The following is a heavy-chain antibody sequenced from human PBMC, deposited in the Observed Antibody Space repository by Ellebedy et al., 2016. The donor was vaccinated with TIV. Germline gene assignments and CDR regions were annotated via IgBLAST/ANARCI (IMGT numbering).Heavy chain of an antibody. D-gene: IGHD5-12*01. CDR1: HFAIRGGYY. V-gene: IGHV4-38-2*02. CDR2: MFHSAST. CDR3: ARMTSRGFSTPAY. J-gene: IGHJ4*02. Sequence: GSLRLXXSVSHFAIRGGYYWGCIRQTPGTGLEWLGSMFHSASTYYNPSPRSRVTMSVDTSKNQLSLKLSSVTAAATAIYHCARMTSRGFSTPAYWGQGTLVTLSS.